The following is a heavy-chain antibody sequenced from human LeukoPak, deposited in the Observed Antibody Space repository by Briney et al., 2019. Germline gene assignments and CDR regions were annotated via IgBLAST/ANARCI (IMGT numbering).Heavy chain of an antibody. J-gene: IGHJ4*02. CDR2: IHAGDSET. Sequence: GESLKISCEGSGYDITDYWIAWVRQLPGKGLEYMGIIHAGDSETRYSPSFQGQVTMSVDKSISIAYLQWSGLKASDTAMYYCARVGKGSYPRNYFDYWGQGTLVTVSS. CDR3: ARVGKGSYPRNYFDY. D-gene: IGHD1-26*01. CDR1: GYDITDYW. V-gene: IGHV5-51*01.